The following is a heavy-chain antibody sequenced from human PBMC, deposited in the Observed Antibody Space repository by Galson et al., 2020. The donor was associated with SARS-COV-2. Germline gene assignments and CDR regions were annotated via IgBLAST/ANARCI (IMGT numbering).Heavy chain of an antibody. Sequence: GGSLRLSCAASGFTFDDYAMHWVRQAPGKGLEWVSGISWNSGSIGYADSVKGRFTISRDNAKNSLYLQMNSLRAEDTALYYCATLYSPYYYMDVWGKGTTVTVSS. D-gene: IGHD4-4*01. J-gene: IGHJ6*03. CDR2: ISWNSGSI. CDR1: GFTFDDYA. V-gene: IGHV3-9*01. CDR3: ATLYSPYYYMDV.